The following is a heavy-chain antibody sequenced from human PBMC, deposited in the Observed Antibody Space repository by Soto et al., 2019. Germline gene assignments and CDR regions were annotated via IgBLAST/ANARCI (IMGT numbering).Heavy chain of an antibody. J-gene: IGHJ4*02. CDR1: GFTFSDYY. CDR3: XXXXXXGDXXX. CDR2: ISSSGSTI. V-gene: IGHV3-11*01. Sequence: QVQLVESGGGLVKPGGSLRLSCAASGFTFSDYYMSWIRQAPGKGLEWVSYISSSGSTIYYADSVQGRFTISRDNAKNXLYXXXNXXXXXXXXXXXXXXXXXXGDXXXWGQGTLXXV.